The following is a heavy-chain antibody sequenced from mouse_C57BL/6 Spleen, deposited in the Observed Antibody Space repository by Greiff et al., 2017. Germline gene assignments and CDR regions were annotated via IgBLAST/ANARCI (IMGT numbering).Heavy chain of an antibody. D-gene: IGHD1-1*01. Sequence: VQLQQSGAELVRPGASVKLSCTASGFNIKDYYMHWVKQRPEQGLEWIGRIDPEDGDTEYAPKFQGKATMTADTSSNTAYLQLSSLTSEDTAVYYCTRCGSSPAWFAYWGQGTLVTVSA. CDR2: IDPEDGDT. J-gene: IGHJ3*01. CDR1: GFNIKDYY. V-gene: IGHV14-1*01. CDR3: TRCGSSPAWFAY.